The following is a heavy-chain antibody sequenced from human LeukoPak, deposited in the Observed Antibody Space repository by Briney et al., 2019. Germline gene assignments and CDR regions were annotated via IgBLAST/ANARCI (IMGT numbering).Heavy chain of an antibody. CDR3: GRLFDS. Sequence: SETLSLTCTVSGGAIISDNFYWGWVRQPPGKGLEWVGSINYSGTTYYNPSLRSRVSISVDTSRAQFFLRLNSVTAADTAVYYCGRLFDSWGQGILVTVSS. V-gene: IGHV4-39*01. CDR1: GGAIISDNFY. CDR2: INYSGTT. J-gene: IGHJ4*02.